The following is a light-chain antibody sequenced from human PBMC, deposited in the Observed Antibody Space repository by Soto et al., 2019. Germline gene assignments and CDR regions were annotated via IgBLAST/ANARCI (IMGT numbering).Light chain of an antibody. V-gene: IGLV1-40*01. CDR3: QSYNSSLSAPYV. Sequence: QSVLTQPPSVSGAPGQRVTISCTGSSSNIGAGYDIHWYQQVPGKAPKLVIYDIDNRPSGVPERFSGSRSDTSASLAITGLQAEDEADYYCQSYNSSLSAPYVFGTGTKVTVL. J-gene: IGLJ1*01. CDR1: SSNIGAGYD. CDR2: DID.